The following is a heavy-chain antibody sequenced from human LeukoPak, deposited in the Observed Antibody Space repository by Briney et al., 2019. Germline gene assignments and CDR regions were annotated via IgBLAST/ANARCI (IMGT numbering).Heavy chain of an antibody. J-gene: IGHJ4*02. CDR1: GGTFSSYA. V-gene: IGHV1-69*06. D-gene: IGHD3-10*01. CDR2: IIPIFGTA. CDR3: ARDGSGSPTRSYYFDY. Sequence: SVKVSCKASGGTFSSYAISWVRQAPGQGLEWMGGIIPIFGTANYAQKFQGRVTITADKSTSTAYMELSSLRSEDTAVYYCARDGSGSPTRSYYFDYWGQGTLVTVSS.